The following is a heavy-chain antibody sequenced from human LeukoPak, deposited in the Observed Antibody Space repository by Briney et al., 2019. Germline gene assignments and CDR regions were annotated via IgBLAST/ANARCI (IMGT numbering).Heavy chain of an antibody. CDR2: IYYSGST. V-gene: IGHV4-39*07. CDR1: GGSISSSSYY. Sequence: SETLSLTCTVSGGSISSSSYYWGWIRQPPGKGLEWIGSIYYSGSTYYNPSLKSRVTISVDTSKNQFSLKLSSVTAADTAVYYCASSEPRNYGYSSGWRALRGYYYMDVWGKGTTVTISS. J-gene: IGHJ6*03. D-gene: IGHD6-19*01. CDR3: ASSEPRNYGYSSGWRALRGYYYMDV.